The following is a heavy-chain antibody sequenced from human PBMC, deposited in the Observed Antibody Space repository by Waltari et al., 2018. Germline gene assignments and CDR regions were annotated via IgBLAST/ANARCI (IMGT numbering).Heavy chain of an antibody. CDR3: AGDRAIGLFFDY. J-gene: IGHJ4*02. CDR2: VHHSGKT. D-gene: IGHD2-2*01. Sequence: QVQLQESGQGLVKPSGTLSLTCAVSGDSISGNYWWSWVRQSPEKGLEWIGQVHHSGKTHYNPSLLSRVTISVDKPKNQFSLNLNSVTGADTAVYYCAGDRAIGLFFDYWGRGTLFTVSS. CDR1: GDSISGNYW. V-gene: IGHV4-4*02.